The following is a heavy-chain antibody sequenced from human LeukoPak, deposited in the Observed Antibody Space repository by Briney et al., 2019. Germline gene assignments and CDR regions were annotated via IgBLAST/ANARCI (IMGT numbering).Heavy chain of an antibody. CDR3: ARGGSDTAMAHDY. CDR1: GFTFSSYA. V-gene: IGHV3-23*01. J-gene: IGHJ4*02. Sequence: TGGSLRLSCAASGFTFSSYAMSWVRQAPGKGLEWVSAISGSGGSTYYADSVKGRFTISRDNSKNTLYLQVNSLRAEDTAVYFCARGGSDTAMAHDYWGQGTLVTVSS. D-gene: IGHD5-18*01. CDR2: ISGSGGST.